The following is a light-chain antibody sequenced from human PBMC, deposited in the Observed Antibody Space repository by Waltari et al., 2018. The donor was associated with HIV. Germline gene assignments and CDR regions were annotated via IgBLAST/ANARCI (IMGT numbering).Light chain of an antibody. CDR1: SLRSFF. J-gene: IGLJ1*01. CDR2: DAN. CDR3: HSRDTNSDHYV. Sequence: SSQLTQDPVVSVALGPTIKITCQGDSLRSFFAKWYQQRPGQAPLLGVYDANRRPSGISDRFSASNSGNTSSLIISESQAVDEADYYCHSRDTNSDHYVFGGGTRVIV. V-gene: IGLV3-19*01.